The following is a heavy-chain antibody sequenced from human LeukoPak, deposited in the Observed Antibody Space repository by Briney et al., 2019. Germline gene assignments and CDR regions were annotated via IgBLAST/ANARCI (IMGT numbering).Heavy chain of an antibody. CDR1: GGSFSGYY. J-gene: IGHJ4*02. CDR3: ARSLTRGYFDY. V-gene: IGHV4-34*01. Sequence: SETLSLTCAVYGGSFSGYYWSWIRQPPGKGLEWIGEINHSGSTNYNPSLKSRATISVDTSKNQFSLKLSSVTAADTAVYYCARSLTRGYFDYWGQGTLVTVSS. CDR2: INHSGST. D-gene: IGHD1-26*01.